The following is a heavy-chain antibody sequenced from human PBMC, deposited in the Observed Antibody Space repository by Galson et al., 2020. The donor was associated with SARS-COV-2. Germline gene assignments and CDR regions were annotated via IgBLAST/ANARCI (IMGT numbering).Heavy chain of an antibody. CDR1: GFTFASAY. CDR3: IADLGGTDDAFDN. D-gene: IGHD6-19*01. CDR2: VKSRTAGGTK. Sequence: GGSLRLSCAASGFTFASAYMSWVRQAPGKGLEWVGRVKSRTAGGTKDYAPPVKGRFTISRDDSSSTLSLQMNSLKSGDTAVYYCIADLGGTDDAFDNWGQGTMVIVSS. V-gene: IGHV3-15*01. J-gene: IGHJ3*02.